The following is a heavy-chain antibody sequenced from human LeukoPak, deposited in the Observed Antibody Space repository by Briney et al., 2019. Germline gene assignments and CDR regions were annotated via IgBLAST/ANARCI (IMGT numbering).Heavy chain of an antibody. J-gene: IGHJ5*02. CDR1: GGTFSSYT. Sequence: ASVKVSCKASGGTFSSYTISWARQAPGQGLEWMGWINPNSGGTNYAQKFQGRVTMTRDTSISTAYMELSRLRSDDTAVYYCARAGPELRYCSGGSCYSVWFDPWGQGTLVTVSS. D-gene: IGHD2-15*01. CDR3: ARAGPELRYCSGGSCYSVWFDP. CDR2: INPNSGGT. V-gene: IGHV1-2*02.